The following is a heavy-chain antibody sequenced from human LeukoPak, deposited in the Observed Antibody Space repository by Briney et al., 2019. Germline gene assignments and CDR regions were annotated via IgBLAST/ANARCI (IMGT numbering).Heavy chain of an antibody. CDR3: AREDDSSGYYFDY. D-gene: IGHD3-22*01. J-gene: IGHJ4*02. V-gene: IGHV3-21*01. Sequence: GGSLRLSCAASGFTFSSYSMNWARQAPGKGLEWVSSISSSSSYIYYADSVKGRFTISRDNAKNSLYLQMNSLRAEDTAVYYCAREDDSSGYYFDYWGQGTLVTVSS. CDR2: ISSSSSYI. CDR1: GFTFSSYS.